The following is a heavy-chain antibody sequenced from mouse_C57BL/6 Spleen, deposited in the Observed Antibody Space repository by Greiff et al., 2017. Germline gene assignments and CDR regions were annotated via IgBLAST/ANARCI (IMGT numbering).Heavy chain of an antibody. V-gene: IGHV1-26*01. CDR1: GYTFTDYY. J-gene: IGHJ4*01. D-gene: IGHD4-1*01. CDR3: ARGTDYYAIDY. Sequence: VQLQQSGPELVKPGASVKISCKASGYTFTDYYMNWVKQSHGKSLEWIGDINPNNGGTSYNQKFKGKATLTVDKSSSTAYMELRSLTSEDSAVYYCARGTDYYAIDYWGQGTLVTVSS. CDR2: INPNNGGT.